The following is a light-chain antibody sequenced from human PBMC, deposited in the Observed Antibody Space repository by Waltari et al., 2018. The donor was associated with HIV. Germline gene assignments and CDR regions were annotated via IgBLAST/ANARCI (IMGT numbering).Light chain of an antibody. CDR1: RTNLANNG. J-gene: IGLJ2*01. CDR2: DNK. V-gene: IGLV1-51*01. CDR3: GTWDNSLGAGV. Sequence: QSVLTQPPSVSATPGQKVTISCSGTRTNLANNGVSWYQLLPGTATKLLIYDNKKRPSGIPDRFSGSKSGTSATLAITGLLTGDEADYYCGTWDNSLGAGVFGGGTTVTVL.